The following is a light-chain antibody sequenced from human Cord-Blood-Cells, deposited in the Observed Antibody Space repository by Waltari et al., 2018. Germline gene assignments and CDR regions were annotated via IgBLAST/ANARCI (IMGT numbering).Light chain of an antibody. V-gene: IGLV2-23*01. CDR1: SSDVGSYNL. J-gene: IGLJ1*01. Sequence: QSALTQPASVSGSPGQSITISCTGTSSDVGSYNLVSWYQQHPGKAPQLMIYEGSKRPSGVSKRFSGSKSGNTASLTISGLQAEDEADYYCCSYAGSSIYYVFGTGTKVTVL. CDR3: CSYAGSSIYYV. CDR2: EGS.